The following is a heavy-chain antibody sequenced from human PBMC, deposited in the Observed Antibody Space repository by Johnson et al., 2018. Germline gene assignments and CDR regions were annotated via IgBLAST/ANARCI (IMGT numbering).Heavy chain of an antibody. J-gene: IGHJ3*02. CDR2: IKQDGSEK. CDR3: AGERYSVVVPAAGAFDI. V-gene: IGHV3-7*01. D-gene: IGHD2-2*01. CDR1: GFTFSSYW. Sequence: VQLVESGGGLVQPGGSLRLSCVGSGFTFSSYWMSWVRQAPGKGLEWVANIKQDGSEKYYVDSVKGRFTIASDHAKNSLYLQMNSLRAEDTAVYYCAGERYSVVVPAAGAFDIWGQGTMVTVSS.